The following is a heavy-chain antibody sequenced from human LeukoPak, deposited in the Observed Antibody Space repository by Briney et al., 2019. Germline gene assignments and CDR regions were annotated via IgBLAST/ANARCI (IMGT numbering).Heavy chain of an antibody. J-gene: IGHJ5*02. CDR1: GGSISSSIYY. CDR3: ARQDGELAFDP. CDR2: INHSGST. Sequence: SETLSLTCIVSGGSISSSIYYWAWVRQPPGKGLEWIGEINHSGSTNYNPSLKSRVTISVDTSKNQFSLKLSSVTAADTAVYYCARQDGELAFDPWGQGTLVTVSS. V-gene: IGHV4-39*01. D-gene: IGHD1-1*01.